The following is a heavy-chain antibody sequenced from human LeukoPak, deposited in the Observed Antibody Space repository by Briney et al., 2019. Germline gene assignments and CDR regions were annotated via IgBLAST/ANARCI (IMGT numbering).Heavy chain of an antibody. CDR2: IYHSGST. CDR3: ARAYCSGGSCYLVDY. D-gene: IGHD2-15*01. Sequence: SETLSLTCAVSGGSISSSNWWSWVRQPPGKGLEWIGEIYHSGSTNYNPSLKSRVTISVDKSKNQFSLKLSSVTAADTAAYYCARAYCSGGSCYLVDYWGQGTLVTVSS. J-gene: IGHJ4*02. V-gene: IGHV4-4*02. CDR1: GGSISSSNW.